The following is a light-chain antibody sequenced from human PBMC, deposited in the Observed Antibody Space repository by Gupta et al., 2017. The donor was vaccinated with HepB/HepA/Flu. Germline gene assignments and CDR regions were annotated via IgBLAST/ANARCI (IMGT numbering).Light chain of an antibody. CDR2: KDS. CDR3: QAWDGSTVV. Sequence: SYELTQPPSVSVSPGQTASITCSGGKLGDKYVYWYRQRPGQSPVLVMYKDSKRPSGIPERFSGSNSGNTATLTISATQAIDEADYYCQAWDGSTVVFGGGTKLTVL. CDR1: KLGDKY. J-gene: IGLJ2*01. V-gene: IGLV3-1*01.